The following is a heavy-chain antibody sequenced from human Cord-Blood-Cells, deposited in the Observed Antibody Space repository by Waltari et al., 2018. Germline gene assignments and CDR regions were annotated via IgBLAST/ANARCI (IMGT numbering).Heavy chain of an antibody. D-gene: IGHD6-6*01. J-gene: IGHJ4*02. V-gene: IGHV1-69-2*01. CDR3: ATATGIAALYY. CDR1: GYTFTDYY. CDR2: VDPEDGET. Sequence: EVQLVQSGAEVKTPGATVKISCKVSGYTFTDYYIHWGQQAPGNGLEWMGLVDPEDGETIYAEKFQGRVTITANTSTDTAYMELSSLRSEDTAVYYCATATGIAALYYWGQGTLVTVSS.